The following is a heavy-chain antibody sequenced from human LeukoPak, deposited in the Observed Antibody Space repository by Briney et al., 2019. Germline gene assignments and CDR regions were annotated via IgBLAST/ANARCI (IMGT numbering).Heavy chain of an antibody. CDR1: GFIFNNYE. Sequence: PGGSLRLSCEASGFIFNNYEMNWVRQAPGKGLEWVSFIGIRSRSTHYADSVKGRFTISRDYSMNALHLQMNSLRVQEPAVYYFERDSPGLEDFDSWGQGGLVSVSS. CDR2: IGIRSRST. J-gene: IGHJ4*02. CDR3: ERDSPGLEDFDS. D-gene: IGHD3/OR15-3a*01. V-gene: IGHV3-48*01.